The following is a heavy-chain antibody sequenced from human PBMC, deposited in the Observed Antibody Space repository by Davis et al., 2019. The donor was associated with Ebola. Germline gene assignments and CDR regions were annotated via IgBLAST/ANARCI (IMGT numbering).Heavy chain of an antibody. J-gene: IGHJ4*02. CDR1: GYTFTSYG. CDR2: ISAYNGQI. V-gene: IGHV1-18*01. Sequence: AASVKVSCKTSGYTFTSYGISWLRQAPGQGLEWMGWISAYNGQIKYAQKFEGRVTLTTDTSTSPAYMELRSLRSDDTAMYYCARDGSLYVGELSAIDSWGQGTLVTVSS. CDR3: ARDGSLYVGELSAIDS. D-gene: IGHD3-16*02.